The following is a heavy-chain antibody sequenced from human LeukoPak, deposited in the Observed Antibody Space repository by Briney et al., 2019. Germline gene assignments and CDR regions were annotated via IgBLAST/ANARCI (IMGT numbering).Heavy chain of an antibody. D-gene: IGHD1-1*01. Sequence: SETLSLTCAVYGGSFSGYSWTWICQRPGQGLGWIGEIDRSRTTNSNPSLKSRLTISVYTSKNQFSLTLSSVTAADTAVYYCARGSATGLAYWGQGTLVTVSS. CDR1: GGSFSGYS. CDR3: ARGSATGLAY. J-gene: IGHJ4*02. V-gene: IGHV4-34*01. CDR2: IDRSRTT.